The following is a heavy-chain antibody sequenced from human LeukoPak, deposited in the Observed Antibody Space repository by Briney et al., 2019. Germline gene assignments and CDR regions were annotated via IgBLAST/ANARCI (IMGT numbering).Heavy chain of an antibody. CDR1: GYSFPSYG. Sequence: ASLKVSCTASGYSFPSYGIAWIRQAPGQGLEWMGWISPYNGDTNYEQNLQGRVTMTTDTSTSTAYMELRSLRSDDTAVYYCARESEHAFHIWGQGTMVTVSS. CDR2: ISPYNGDT. J-gene: IGHJ3*02. CDR3: ARESEHAFHI. V-gene: IGHV1-18*01.